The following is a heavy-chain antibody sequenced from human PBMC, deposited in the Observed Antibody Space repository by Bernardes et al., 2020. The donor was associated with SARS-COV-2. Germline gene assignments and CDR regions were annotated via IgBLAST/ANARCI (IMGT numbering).Heavy chain of an antibody. CDR2: IYSGGTT. V-gene: IGHV3-66*02. Sequence: GGSLRLSCAASGLTVSSDDMTWVRQAPGKGLEWVSVIYSGGTTYYADSVKGRFTISRDNSQSTVSLQMNSLRPEDTAVYYCARGQRNLHYMDVWGKGTTVTGSS. CDR3: ARGQRNLHYMDV. CDR1: GLTVSSDD. J-gene: IGHJ6*03.